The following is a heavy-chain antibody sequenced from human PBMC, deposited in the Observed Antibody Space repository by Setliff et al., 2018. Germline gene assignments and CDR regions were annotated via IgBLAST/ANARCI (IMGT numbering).Heavy chain of an antibody. CDR3: AGDKPLQHNYNFWSGYCPY. D-gene: IGHD3-3*01. CDR2: IQTNGNDK. V-gene: IGHV3-30*02. CDR1: GFTFSSYG. Sequence: GGSLRLSCAASGFTFSSYGMHWVRQAPGKGLEWVSFIQTNGNDKNYADSVKGRFTIYRDDSKNTLYLQMNSLRPEDTAVYYCAGDKPLQHNYNFWSGYCPYWGQGTLVTVSS. J-gene: IGHJ4*02.